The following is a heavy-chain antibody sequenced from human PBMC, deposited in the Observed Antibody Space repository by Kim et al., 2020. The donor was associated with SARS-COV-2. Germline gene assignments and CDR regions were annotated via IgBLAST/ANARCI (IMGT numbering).Heavy chain of an antibody. J-gene: IGHJ4*02. CDR1: GVSIGTSNCH. V-gene: IGHV4-39*01. Sequence: SETLSLTCLVSGVSIGTSNCHWVWIRQSPGKGLEYIGSIFYLGGTLYNPSLESRATISLNTSKNHFSLNLTSVTAAATAVYYCARQLPPFDNWGQGLPVTVSS. D-gene: IGHD2-21*02. CDR2: IFYLGGT. CDR3: ARQLPPFDN.